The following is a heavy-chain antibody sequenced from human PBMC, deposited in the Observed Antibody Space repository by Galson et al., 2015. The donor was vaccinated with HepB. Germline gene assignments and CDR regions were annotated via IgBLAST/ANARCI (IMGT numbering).Heavy chain of an antibody. J-gene: IGHJ4*02. Sequence: SLRLSCAASGFTFSTYGMHWVRQAPGKGLEWVAVIWYDGNTKYYADSVKGRFTISRDNSNNTLYLQMNSLRAEDTAVYYCARDAGTNINYNYFDYWGQGTLVIVSS. CDR3: ARDAGTNINYNYFDY. V-gene: IGHV3-33*01. CDR2: IWYDGNTK. CDR1: GFTFSTYG. D-gene: IGHD1-7*01.